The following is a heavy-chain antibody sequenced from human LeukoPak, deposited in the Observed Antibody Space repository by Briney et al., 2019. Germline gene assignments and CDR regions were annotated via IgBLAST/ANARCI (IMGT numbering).Heavy chain of an antibody. CDR1: GYTFTQYG. CDR2: IHTQTANP. D-gene: IGHD6-19*01. V-gene: IGHV7-4-1*02. CDR3: ARDISGRHWLINLAY. J-gene: IGHJ4*02. Sequence: GASVKVSCKASGYTFTQYGVTWVRQTPGQGLEWMGWIHTQTANPTYAQDFAGRFVFSLDTSVSTAYLQINNLKADDTAVYYCARDISGRHWLINLAYWGQGSLVTASP.